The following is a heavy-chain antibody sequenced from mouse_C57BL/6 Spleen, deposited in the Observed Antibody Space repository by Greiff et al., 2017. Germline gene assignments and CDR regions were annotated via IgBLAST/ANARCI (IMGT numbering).Heavy chain of an antibody. CDR2: IYPGSGNT. CDR1: GYTFTDYY. V-gene: IGHV1-76*01. J-gene: IGHJ2*01. CDR3: AREGGNYDFDY. Sequence: VMLVESGAELVRPGASVKLSCKASGYTFTDYYINWVKQRPGQGLEWIARIYPGSGNTYYNEKFKGKATLTAEKSSSTAYMQLSSLTSEDSAVYFCAREGGNYDFDYWGQGTTLTVSS. D-gene: IGHD2-1*01.